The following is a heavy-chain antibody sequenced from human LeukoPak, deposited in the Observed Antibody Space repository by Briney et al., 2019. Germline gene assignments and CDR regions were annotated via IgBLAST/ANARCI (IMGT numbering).Heavy chain of an antibody. CDR2: IYYSGST. Sequence: PSETLSLTCTVSGGSISSYYWSWFRKPPGKGLEWIGYIYYSGSTNYNPSRKSRVTISVDTSKNQFSLKLSSVTAADTAVYYCARGGCSSTSCPGAYYYYMDVWGKGTTVTVSS. CDR3: ARGGCSSTSCPGAYYYYMDV. CDR1: GGSISSYY. J-gene: IGHJ6*03. D-gene: IGHD2-2*01. V-gene: IGHV4-59*01.